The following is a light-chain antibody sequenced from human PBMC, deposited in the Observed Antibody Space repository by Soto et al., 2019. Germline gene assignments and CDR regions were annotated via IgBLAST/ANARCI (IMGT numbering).Light chain of an antibody. J-gene: IGKJ1*01. CDR3: QQRSNWPPTWT. Sequence: EIVLTQSPATLSLSPGERATLSCRASQSVSSYLAWYQQKPGQAPRLLIYDASNRATGIPARFSGSVSGTDFTLTISRLEPEDFAVYYCQQRSNWPPTWTFGQGTKVEIK. V-gene: IGKV3-11*01. CDR2: DAS. CDR1: QSVSSY.